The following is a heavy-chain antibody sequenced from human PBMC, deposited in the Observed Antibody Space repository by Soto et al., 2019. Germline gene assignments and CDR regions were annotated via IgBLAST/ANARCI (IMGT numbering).Heavy chain of an antibody. CDR2: INYSGST. CDR3: ARQSIAAAGTNGWFDP. J-gene: IGHJ5*02. Sequence: SETLSLTCAVYGGSFSGYYWSWIRQPPGKGLEWIGNINYSGSTNYNPSLKSRVTISVDTSKNQFSLKLSSVTAADTAVYYCARQSIAAAGTNGWFDPWGQGTLVTVSS. CDR1: GGSFSGYY. D-gene: IGHD6-13*01. V-gene: IGHV4-34*01.